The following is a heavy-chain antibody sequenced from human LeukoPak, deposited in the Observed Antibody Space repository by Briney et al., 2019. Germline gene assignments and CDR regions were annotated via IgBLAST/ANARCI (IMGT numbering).Heavy chain of an antibody. V-gene: IGHV4-39*07. J-gene: IGHJ5*02. CDR2: IYYSGST. CDR3: AITMVRGVTYNWFDP. D-gene: IGHD3-10*01. CDR1: GFTFSSYS. Sequence: GSLRLSCAASGFTFSSYSMNWVRQAPGKGLEWIGSIYYSGSTYYNPSLKSRVTISVDTSKNQFSLKLSSVTAADTAVYYCAITMVRGVTYNWFDPWGQGTLVTVSS.